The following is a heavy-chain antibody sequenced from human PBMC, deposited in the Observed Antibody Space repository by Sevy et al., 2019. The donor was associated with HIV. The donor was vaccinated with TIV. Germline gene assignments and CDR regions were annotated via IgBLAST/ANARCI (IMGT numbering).Heavy chain of an antibody. CDR2: ISYDGNYT. J-gene: IGHJ3*01. CDR3: ARDPNLGAFDL. V-gene: IGHV3-30-3*01. D-gene: IGHD7-27*01. Sequence: GGSLRLSCAASGFTFSSYSMYWVRQAPGKGLEWVAIISYDGNYTYCADSMKGRFTISRDNSKNTLYLQMNRLRVEDTAVYYCARDPNLGAFDLWGLGTKVTVSS. CDR1: GFTFSSYS.